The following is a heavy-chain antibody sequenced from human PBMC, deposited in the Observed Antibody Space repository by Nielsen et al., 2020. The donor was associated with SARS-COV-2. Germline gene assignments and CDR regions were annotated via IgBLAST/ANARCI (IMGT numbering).Heavy chain of an antibody. CDR3: ATQADGYKSPYDY. CDR1: GFPFGGFA. Sequence: GGSLRLSCAASGFPFGGFAMNWVRQAPGKGLEWVSIIGAGGDNIYYADSVKGRFTISRDNSKNTLYLQINSLRADDTAVYYCATQADGYKSPYDYWGQGTLVTVSS. D-gene: IGHD3-10*01. J-gene: IGHJ4*02. V-gene: IGHV3-23*01. CDR2: IGAGGDNI.